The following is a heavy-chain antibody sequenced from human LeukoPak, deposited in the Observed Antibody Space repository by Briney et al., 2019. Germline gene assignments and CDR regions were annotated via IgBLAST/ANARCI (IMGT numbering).Heavy chain of an antibody. J-gene: IGHJ4*02. D-gene: IGHD5-12*01. CDR1: GYTFTSYY. CDR2: INPDSGGT. CDR3: ARDLGYGDYVNFDY. V-gene: IGHV1-2*02. Sequence: ASVKVSCKASGYTFTSYYMHWVRQAPGQGLEWMGWINPDSGGTKSAQKFQGRVTMTRDTSISTIYMDLSSLRSDDTAVYYCARDLGYGDYVNFDYWGQGTPVTVSS.